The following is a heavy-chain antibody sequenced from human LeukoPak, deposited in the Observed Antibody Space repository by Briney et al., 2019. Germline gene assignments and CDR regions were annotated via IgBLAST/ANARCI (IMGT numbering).Heavy chain of an antibody. CDR2: IYYSGST. D-gene: IGHD6-19*01. Sequence: PSETLSLTCTVSGGSISSYYWSWIRQPPGKGLEWIGYIYYSGSTNYNPYLKSRVTISVDTSKNQFSLKLSSVTAADTAVYYCARLGYSSGWYPDYWGQGTLVTVSS. CDR3: ARLGYSSGWYPDY. CDR1: GGSISSYY. J-gene: IGHJ4*02. V-gene: IGHV4-59*08.